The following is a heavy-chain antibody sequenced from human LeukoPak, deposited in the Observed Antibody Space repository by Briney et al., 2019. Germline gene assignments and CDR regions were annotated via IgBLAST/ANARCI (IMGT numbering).Heavy chain of an antibody. CDR1: GFTFRTNA. Sequence: GGPRSPSWPASGFTFRTNAITWVGQVPGKGRKWVHSISSSSSTIYYADSVKGRFTISRDNAKDSLYLQMNSLRAEDTAVYYCAKDGETTVTPYYMDVWGKGTTVIVSS. D-gene: IGHD4-17*01. J-gene: IGHJ6*03. V-gene: IGHV3-48*01. CDR3: AKDGETTVTPYYMDV. CDR2: ISSSSSTI.